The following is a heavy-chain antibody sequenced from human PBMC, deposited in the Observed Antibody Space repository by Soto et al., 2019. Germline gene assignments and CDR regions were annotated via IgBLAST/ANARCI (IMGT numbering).Heavy chain of an antibody. Sequence: QVQLVESGGGVVQPGRSLRLSCAASGFTFSRYGLHWVRQAPGKGLEWVAVISYDGSNKYYADSVKGRVTISRDNSKNTPDLQMKSLRAEDTAVYYCAKGGGWPLLPHYYYGMDVWGQGTTVTVS. CDR1: GFTFSRYG. V-gene: IGHV3-30*18. D-gene: IGHD6-19*01. J-gene: IGHJ6*02. CDR2: ISYDGSNK. CDR3: AKGGGWPLLPHYYYGMDV.